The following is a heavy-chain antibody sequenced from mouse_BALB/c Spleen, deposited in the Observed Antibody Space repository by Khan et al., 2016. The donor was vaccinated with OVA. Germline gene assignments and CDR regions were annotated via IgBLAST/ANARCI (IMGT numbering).Heavy chain of an antibody. CDR3: AGGFDY. Sequence: QVQLKQSGPELVKPGASVKMSCKASGHTFTAYYINWVKQTPGQGLQWIGWIHPGSANNKYNERFKGKATLTVATSSSTAYMQLSGLTSEDTAVYFCAGGFDYWGHGTTLTVSS. CDR1: GHTFTAYY. J-gene: IGHJ2*01. V-gene: IGHV1-84*02. CDR2: IHPGSANN.